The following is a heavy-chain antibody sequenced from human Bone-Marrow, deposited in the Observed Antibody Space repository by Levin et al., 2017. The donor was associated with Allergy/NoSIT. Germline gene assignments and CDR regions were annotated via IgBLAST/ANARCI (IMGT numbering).Heavy chain of an antibody. V-gene: IGHV3-15*01. CDR3: TTDSHWYSLGQLWGRKNYYGMDV. CDR2: IKSKTDGGTT. CDR1: GFTFSNAW. D-gene: IGHD2-21*01. J-gene: IGHJ6*02. Sequence: GESLKISCAASGFTFSNAWMSWVRQAPGKGLEWVGRIKSKTDGGTTDYAAPVKGRFTISRDDSKNTLYLQMNSLKTEDTAVYYCTTDSHWYSLGQLWGRKNYYGMDVWGQGTTVTVSS.